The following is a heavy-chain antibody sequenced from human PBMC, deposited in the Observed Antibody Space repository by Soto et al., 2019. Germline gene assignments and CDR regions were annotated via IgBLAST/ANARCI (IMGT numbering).Heavy chain of an antibody. V-gene: IGHV1-69*01. D-gene: IGHD6-13*01. Sequence: QVQLVQSGAEVKKPGSSVKVSCKASGGTFSSYAISWVRQAPGQGLEWMGGIIPIFGTANYAQKLQSRVTMTADESTSTAYMELSSRRAEDTAVYYCARYRIAEGVVDGMDVWGQGTTGTVSS. CDR1: GGTFSSYA. CDR3: ARYRIAEGVVDGMDV. J-gene: IGHJ6*02. CDR2: IIPIFGTA.